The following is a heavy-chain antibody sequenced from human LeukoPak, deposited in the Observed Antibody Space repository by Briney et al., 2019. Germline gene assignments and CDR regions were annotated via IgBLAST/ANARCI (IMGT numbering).Heavy chain of an antibody. V-gene: IGHV1-69*04. D-gene: IGHD3-16*01. CDR2: IIPILGIA. Sequence: SVKVSCKASGGTFSSYAISWVRQAPGQGLEWMGRIIPILGIANYAQKFQGRVTITADKSTNTAYMELSSLRSEDTAVYYCARELALGYWGQGTLVTVSS. CDR1: GGTFSSYA. CDR3: ARELALGY. J-gene: IGHJ4*02.